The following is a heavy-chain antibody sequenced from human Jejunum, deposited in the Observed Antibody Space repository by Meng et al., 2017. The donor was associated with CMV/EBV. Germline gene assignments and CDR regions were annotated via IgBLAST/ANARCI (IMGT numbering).Heavy chain of an antibody. D-gene: IGHD3-10*01. Sequence: GFPFGDPHMAWFRLAPGKGLEWLGRTSRNLNAFPTQYAASVKDRFTISRDDSQSSLYLQMNSLKSDDTAVYFCGRDSMKGGGFDQWGQGTLVTVSS. J-gene: IGHJ4*02. CDR3: GRDSMKGGGFDQ. CDR2: TSRNLNAFPT. CDR1: GFPFGDPH. V-gene: IGHV3-72*01.